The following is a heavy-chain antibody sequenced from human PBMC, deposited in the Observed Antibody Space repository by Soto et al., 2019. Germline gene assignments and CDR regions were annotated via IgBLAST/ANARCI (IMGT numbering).Heavy chain of an antibody. V-gene: IGHV3-66*01. CDR1: GFSVSSNY. CDR2: IHTGGET. CDR3: ARDSWSQY. Sequence: EVQLVESGGGLVQPGGSLRLSCAASGFSVSSNYMNWVRQAPGKGLEWVAIIHTGGETYYAESVKDRFTVSRDNSKNTMFMQMNSLKAEDTAVYYCARDSWSQYWGQGTLVTV. D-gene: IGHD2-8*01. J-gene: IGHJ1*01.